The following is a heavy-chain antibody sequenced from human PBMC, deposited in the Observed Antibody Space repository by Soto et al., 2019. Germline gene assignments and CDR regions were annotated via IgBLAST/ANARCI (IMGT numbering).Heavy chain of an antibody. D-gene: IGHD4-17*01. J-gene: IGHJ4*02. CDR2: ISNDGSSK. V-gene: IGHV3-30*03. CDR3: AAGHYFGDY. CDR1: GFSFSSYG. Sequence: QVQLVESGGGVVQPGRSLRLSCAASGFSFSSYGMHWVRQAPGKGLEWVALISNDGSSKYYADSVKGRFTISRENSKNTLYLQMNSLRPEDTAVYYCAAGHYFGDYWGQGNLVTVSS.